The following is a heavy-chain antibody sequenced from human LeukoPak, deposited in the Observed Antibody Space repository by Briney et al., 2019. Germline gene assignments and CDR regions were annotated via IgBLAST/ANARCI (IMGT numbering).Heavy chain of an antibody. J-gene: IGHJ4*02. CDR2: ISWNSGSI. Sequence: GGSLRLSCAASGFTFDDYAMHWVRQAPGKGLEWVSGISWNSGSIGYADSVKGRFTISRDNAKNSLYLQMNSLRAEDTAVYYCAKARGSYYKDRFDYWGQGTLVTVSS. CDR1: GFTFDDYA. D-gene: IGHD3-10*01. CDR3: AKARGSYYKDRFDY. V-gene: IGHV3-9*01.